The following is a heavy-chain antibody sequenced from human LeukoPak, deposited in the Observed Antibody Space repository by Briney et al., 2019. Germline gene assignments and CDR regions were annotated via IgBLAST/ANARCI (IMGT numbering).Heavy chain of an antibody. CDR2: IKQDGSEK. V-gene: IGHV3-7*01. CDR1: GFTFSNYW. Sequence: TGGSLRLSCAASGFTFSNYWMGWVRQAPGKGLEWVANIKQDGSEKYYVDSVKGRFTISRDNAKNSLYLQMNSLRAEDTAVYYCARRRGYKRAFDYWGQGTLVTVSS. CDR3: ARRRGYKRAFDY. J-gene: IGHJ4*02. D-gene: IGHD5-18*01.